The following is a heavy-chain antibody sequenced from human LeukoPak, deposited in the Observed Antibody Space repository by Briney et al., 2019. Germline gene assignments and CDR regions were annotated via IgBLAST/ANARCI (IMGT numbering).Heavy chain of an antibody. J-gene: IGHJ4*02. V-gene: IGHV3-23*01. CDR3: ATDRGWRTSGYYLYYFES. Sequence: GGSLRLSCAASGFTFSSYAMSWVRQAPGKGLEWVSAISGSGDSTYYGDSVKGRFTISRDNSKNTLYLQMNSLRAEDTAVYYCATDRGWRTSGYYLYYFESWGQGTLVTVSS. CDR2: ISGSGDST. CDR1: GFTFSSYA. D-gene: IGHD3-3*01.